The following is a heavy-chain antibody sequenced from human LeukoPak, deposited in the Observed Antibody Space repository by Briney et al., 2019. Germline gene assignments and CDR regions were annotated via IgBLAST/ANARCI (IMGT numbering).Heavy chain of an antibody. CDR3: ARVAPTTEGMDV. CDR1: GYSFITYS. J-gene: IGHJ6*02. V-gene: IGHV1-18*01. Sequence: ASVTVSCTASGYSFITYSISWVRQAPGQGLEWMGWIKADNGNTDYAQKFQDRVTMTTDTSTTTAYMEVRSLRSEDTAVYYCARVAPTTEGMDVWGQGTTVTVSS. CDR2: IKADNGNT. D-gene: IGHD1-1*01.